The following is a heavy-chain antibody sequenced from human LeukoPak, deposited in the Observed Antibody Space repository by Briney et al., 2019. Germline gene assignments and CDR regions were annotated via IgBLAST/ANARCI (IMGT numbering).Heavy chain of an antibody. J-gene: IGHJ4*02. V-gene: IGHV4-4*07. CDR2: IYTSGST. D-gene: IGHD3-22*01. Sequence: ASETLSLTCTVSGGSISSYYWSWIRQAAGKGLEWIGRIYTSGSTNYNPSLKSRVTMSVDTSKNQFSLKLSSVTAADTAVYYCARDRYYDSSGYYYGLGFDYWGQGTLVTVSS. CDR3: ARDRYYDSSGYYYGLGFDY. CDR1: GGSISSYY.